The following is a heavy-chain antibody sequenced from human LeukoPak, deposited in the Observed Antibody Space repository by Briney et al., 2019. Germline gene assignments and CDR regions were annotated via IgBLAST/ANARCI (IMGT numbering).Heavy chain of an antibody. V-gene: IGHV5-51*01. CDR1: GYKFTNYW. D-gene: IGHD4-17*01. CDR3: ARALRTGQGDYVPVL. Sequence: GESLKISCKASGYKFTNYWIGWVRQMPGKGLEWMTIIYPGDSETRYSPSFQGQVTISADKSIGTMYLQWSSLKASDAAMYYCARALRTGQGDYVPVLWGQGTLVIVSS. J-gene: IGHJ4*02. CDR2: IYPGDSET.